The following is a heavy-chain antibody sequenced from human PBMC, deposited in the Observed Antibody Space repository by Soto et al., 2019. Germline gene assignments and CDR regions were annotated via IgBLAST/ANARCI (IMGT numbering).Heavy chain of an antibody. D-gene: IGHD5-18*01. CDR2: INAGNGNT. CDR3: ARSPGYSYGDY. J-gene: IGHJ4*02. Sequence: QVQLVQSGAEVKKPGASVKVSCKASGYTFTSYAMHWVRQAPGQRLEWMGWINAGNGNTKYSQKFQGRVTITRDTSASTAYMELSSLRSEDSAVYYCARSPGYSYGDYWGQGTLVTVSS. CDR1: GYTFTSYA. V-gene: IGHV1-3*01.